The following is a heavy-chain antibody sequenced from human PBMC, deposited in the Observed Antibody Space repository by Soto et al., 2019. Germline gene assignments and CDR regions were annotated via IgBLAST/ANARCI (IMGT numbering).Heavy chain of an antibody. D-gene: IGHD6-19*01. J-gene: IGHJ4*02. CDR1: GFTFSDYA. CDR2: ISGSGDTS. V-gene: IGHV3-23*01. Sequence: SGFTFSDYAISWVRQAPGKGLEWVSIISGSGDTSYYADSVKGRFTISRDNSRNTLYLQMNSLRAGDSAKYYCAKEGTSGLYYFDYWGPGTLVTVSS. CDR3: AKEGTSGLYYFDY.